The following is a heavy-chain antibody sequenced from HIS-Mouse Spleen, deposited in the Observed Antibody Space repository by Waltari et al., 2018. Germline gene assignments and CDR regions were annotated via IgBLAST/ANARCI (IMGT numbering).Heavy chain of an antibody. CDR3: AKDIRTTVTPGYFDY. CDR1: GFTFDDYA. D-gene: IGHD4-17*01. Sequence: EVQLVESGGGLVQPGRSLRLSCAASGFTFDDYAMHWVRQAPGKGLEWVSGISWNSGSIGYAESVKGRFTISRDNAKNSLYLQMNSLRAEDTALYYCAKDIRTTVTPGYFDYWGQGTLVTVSS. J-gene: IGHJ4*02. CDR2: ISWNSGSI. V-gene: IGHV3-9*01.